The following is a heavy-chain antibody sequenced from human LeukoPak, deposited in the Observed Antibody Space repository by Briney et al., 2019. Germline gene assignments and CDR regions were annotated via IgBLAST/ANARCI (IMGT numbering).Heavy chain of an antibody. J-gene: IGHJ3*02. CDR1: GGSISSYF. CDR3: ARHRRGDPDAYDI. CDR2: IYYSGGS. Sequence: PSETLSLTCNVSGGSISSYFWSWIRQPPGKGLEWIGYIYYSGGSNYNPSLRSRVTMSVDTSKNQFSLRLSSVTAADTAVYYCARHRRGDPDAYDIWGQGTTVSVSS. D-gene: IGHD4-17*01. V-gene: IGHV4-59*08.